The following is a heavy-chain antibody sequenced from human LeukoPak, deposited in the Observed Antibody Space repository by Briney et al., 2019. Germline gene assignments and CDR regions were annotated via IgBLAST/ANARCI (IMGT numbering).Heavy chain of an antibody. Sequence: PSETLSLTCTVSGGSISSSSYYWGWIRQPPGKGLEWIGSIYYSGSTYYNPSLKSRVTISVDTSKNQFSLKLSSVTAADSSVYYCTRADRKDAYNHRVDYWGQGTLVTVSS. CDR2: IYYSGST. CDR1: GGSISSSSYY. V-gene: IGHV4-39*01. J-gene: IGHJ4*02. CDR3: TRADRKDAYNHRVDY. D-gene: IGHD5-24*01.